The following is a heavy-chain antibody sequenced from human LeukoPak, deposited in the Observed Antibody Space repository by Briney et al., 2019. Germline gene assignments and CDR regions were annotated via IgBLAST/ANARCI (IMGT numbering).Heavy chain of an antibody. CDR2: INHSGST. J-gene: IGHJ6*02. CDR1: GGSFSGYY. Sequence: PSETLSLTCAVYGGSFSGYYWSWIRQPPGKGLEWIGEINHSGSTNYNPSLKSRVTISADTSKNQFSLKLSSVTAADTAVYYCARAVTYYYYYGMDVWGQGTTVTVSS. D-gene: IGHD4-17*01. V-gene: IGHV4-34*01. CDR3: ARAVTYYYYYGMDV.